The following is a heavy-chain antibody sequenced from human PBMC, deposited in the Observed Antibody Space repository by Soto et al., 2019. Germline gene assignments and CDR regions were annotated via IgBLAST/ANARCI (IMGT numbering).Heavy chain of an antibody. J-gene: IGHJ5*02. CDR2: INPSGGST. Sequence: GASVKVSCKASGYTFTSYYMHWVRQAPGQGLEWMGIINPSGGSTSYAQKFQGRVTMTRDTSTSTVYMELSSLRSEDTAVYYCAREGRTATYIRVRFEGSTWFDPWGQGTLVTVSS. CDR3: AREGRTATYIRVRFEGSTWFDP. D-gene: IGHD5-18*01. CDR1: GYTFTSYY. V-gene: IGHV1-46*01.